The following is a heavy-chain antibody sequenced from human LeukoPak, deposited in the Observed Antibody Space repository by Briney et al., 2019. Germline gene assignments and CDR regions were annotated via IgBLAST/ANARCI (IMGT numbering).Heavy chain of an antibody. CDR3: ARVSWGNSFDY. CDR1: GGSFSGYY. D-gene: IGHD7-27*01. CDR2: INHSGST. Sequence: SETLSLTCAVYGGSFSGYYWSWIRQPPGKGLEWIGEINHSGSTNYNPSLKSRVTISVDTSKNQFSLKLSSVTAADTAVYYCARVSWGNSFDYWGQGTLVTVSS. J-gene: IGHJ4*02. V-gene: IGHV4-34*01.